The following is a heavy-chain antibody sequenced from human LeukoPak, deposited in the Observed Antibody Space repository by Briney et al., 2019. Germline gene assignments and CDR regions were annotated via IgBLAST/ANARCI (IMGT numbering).Heavy chain of an antibody. V-gene: IGHV3-23*01. J-gene: IGHJ4*02. CDR3: ARFPVRSARGLDY. D-gene: IGHD3-10*01. Sequence: GGSLRLSCAASGFTFSSYAMSWVRQAPGKGLECISGFSGSGGSTYYADSVKGRFTISRDNAKNSLYLQMNSLRAEDTAVYYCARFPVRSARGLDYWGQGTLVTVSS. CDR1: GFTFSSYA. CDR2: FSGSGGST.